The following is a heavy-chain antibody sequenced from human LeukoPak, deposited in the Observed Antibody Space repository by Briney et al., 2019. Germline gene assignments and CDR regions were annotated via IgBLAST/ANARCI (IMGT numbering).Heavy chain of an antibody. CDR2: ISSSSSYI. Sequence: PGGSLRLSCAASGFTFSSYSMNWVRQAPGKGLEWVSSISSSSSYIYYADSVKGRFTISRGNAKNSLYLQMNSLRAEDTAVYYCARDLVVGAEFDYWGQGTLVTVSS. J-gene: IGHJ4*02. D-gene: IGHD1-26*01. V-gene: IGHV3-21*01. CDR3: ARDLVVGAEFDY. CDR1: GFTFSSYS.